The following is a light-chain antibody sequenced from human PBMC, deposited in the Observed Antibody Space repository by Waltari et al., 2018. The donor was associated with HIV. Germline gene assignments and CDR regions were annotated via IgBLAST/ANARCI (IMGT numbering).Light chain of an antibody. J-gene: IGKJ4*01. CDR2: TAS. CDR1: QNFANW. Sequence: DIEMTQSPTSLSAFVGDRVSFTCRPVQNFANWLSWFQQTPGKAPKSLIYTASSLQRGVPSRFSGSGSGTNFTLTINNLQPEDSGIYYCHQYNNFPLTFGGGTKVEIK. CDR3: HQYNNFPLT. V-gene: IGKV1-16*01.